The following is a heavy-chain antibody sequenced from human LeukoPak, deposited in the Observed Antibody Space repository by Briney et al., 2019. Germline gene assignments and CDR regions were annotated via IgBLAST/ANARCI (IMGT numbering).Heavy chain of an antibody. J-gene: IGHJ4*02. CDR1: GFTFSSYS. CDR2: ISSSSSYI. V-gene: IGHV3-21*01. D-gene: IGHD2-15*01. CDR3: ARTIEEYCSGGSCYHYYFDY. Sequence: GGSLRLSCAASGFTFSSYSMNWVRQAPGKGQEWVSSISSSSSYIYYADSVKGRFTISRDNAKNPLYLQMNSLRAEDTAVYYCARTIEEYCSGGSCYHYYFDYRGQGTLVTVSS.